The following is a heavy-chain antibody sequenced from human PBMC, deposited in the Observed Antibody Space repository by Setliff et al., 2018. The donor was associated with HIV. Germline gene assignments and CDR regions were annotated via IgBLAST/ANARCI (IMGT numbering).Heavy chain of an antibody. Sequence: SETLSLTCSVSGVSINTYYWSWIRQPPGKGLEWFGYIYNGGDTIYNPSLKSRVTMSVDTSNDHFSLKLTSLTAADTAVYYCARHGGYDFNYWGQGTLVTVSS. CDR1: GVSINTYY. CDR2: IYNGGDT. CDR3: ARHGGYDFNY. J-gene: IGHJ4*02. V-gene: IGHV4-59*01. D-gene: IGHD5-12*01.